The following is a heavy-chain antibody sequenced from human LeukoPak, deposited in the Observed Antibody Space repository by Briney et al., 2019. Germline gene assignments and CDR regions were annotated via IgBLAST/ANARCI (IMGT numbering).Heavy chain of an antibody. CDR3: ARGLEDIVVVPAAIGWFDP. V-gene: IGHV4-31*03. J-gene: IGHJ5*02. Sequence: SETLSLTCTVSGGSISSGGYYWSWIRQHPGKGLEWIGYIYYSGSTYNNPSLKSRVTISVDTSKNQFSLKLSSVTAADTAVYYCARGLEDIVVVPAAIGWFDPWGQGTLVTVSS. CDR1: GGSISSGGYY. CDR2: IYYSGST. D-gene: IGHD2-2*02.